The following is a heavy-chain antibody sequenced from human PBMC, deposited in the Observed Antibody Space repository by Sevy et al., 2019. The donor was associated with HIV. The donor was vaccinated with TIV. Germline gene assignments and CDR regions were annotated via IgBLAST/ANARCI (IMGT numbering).Heavy chain of an antibody. Sequence: GESLKISCQGSGYSFTSHWIGWVRHMPGKGLEWMGLTFPDDSDTRYSPSFQGQVTFSADKSINTAYLQWSSLKASDTAMYYCATSRSGYFDSSGYYIYWGQGTLVTVSS. V-gene: IGHV5-51*01. D-gene: IGHD3-22*01. CDR2: TFPDDSDT. CDR3: ATSRSGYFDSSGYYIY. CDR1: GYSFTSHW. J-gene: IGHJ4*02.